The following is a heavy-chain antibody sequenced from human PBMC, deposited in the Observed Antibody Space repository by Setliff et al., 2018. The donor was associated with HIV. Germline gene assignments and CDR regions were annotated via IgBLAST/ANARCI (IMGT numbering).Heavy chain of an antibody. Sequence: GGSLRLSCAASGFTFSSYGMHWVRQAPGKGLEWVAVISFDGYTEYYADSVRGRFTISRDNSRNTLYLQMDSLRAEDTAMYYCARGSSLFWSGSFDYWGQGTLVTVSS. CDR2: ISFDGYTE. V-gene: IGHV3-30*19. J-gene: IGHJ4*02. D-gene: IGHD3-3*01. CDR3: ARGSSLFWSGSFDY. CDR1: GFTFSSYG.